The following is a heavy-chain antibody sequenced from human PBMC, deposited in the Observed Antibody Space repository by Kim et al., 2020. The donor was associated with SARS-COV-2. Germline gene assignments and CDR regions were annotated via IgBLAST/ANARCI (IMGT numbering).Heavy chain of an antibody. J-gene: IGHJ6*02. CDR2: MNPNSGNT. CDR3: ARYRMDWRSVLLWFGTNKGGMDV. CDR1: GYTFTSYD. D-gene: IGHD3-10*01. V-gene: IGHV1-8*01. Sequence: ASVKVSCKASGYTFTSYDINWVRQATGQGLEWMGWMNPNSGNTGYAQKFQDRVTMTRNTSISTAYMELSSLRSEDTAVYYCARYRMDWRSVLLWFGTNKGGMDVWGQGTTVTVSS.